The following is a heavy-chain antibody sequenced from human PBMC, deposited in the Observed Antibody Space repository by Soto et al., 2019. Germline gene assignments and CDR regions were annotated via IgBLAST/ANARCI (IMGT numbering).Heavy chain of an antibody. V-gene: IGHV1-69*01. CDR2: IIPIFGTA. CDR3: ASGWVYYYDGMAG. Sequence: QVQLVQSGAEVKKPGSSVKVSCKASGGTFSSYAISWVRQAPGQGLEWMGGIIPIFGTANYAQKVQGRVTSTADESTSTAYVELCSLRSEDPAVYYCASGWVYYYDGMAGWCHEATGTDS. CDR1: GGTFSSYA. J-gene: IGHJ6*02. D-gene: IGHD1-26*01.